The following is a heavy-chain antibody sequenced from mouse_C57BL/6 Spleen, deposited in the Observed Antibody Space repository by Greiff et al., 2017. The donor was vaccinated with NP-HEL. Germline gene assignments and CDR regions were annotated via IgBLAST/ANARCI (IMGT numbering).Heavy chain of an antibody. D-gene: IGHD2-3*01. CDR3: ARSVYDGYYFAY. J-gene: IGHJ3*01. Sequence: VQLQQSGAELVRPGTSVKLSCKASGYAFTNYLIEWVKQRPGQGLEWIGVINPGGGGTNYNEKFKGKATLTADKSSSTAYMQLSSLTSEDSAVYFCARSVYDGYYFAYWGQGTLVTVSA. CDR2: INPGGGGT. V-gene: IGHV1-54*01. CDR1: GYAFTNYL.